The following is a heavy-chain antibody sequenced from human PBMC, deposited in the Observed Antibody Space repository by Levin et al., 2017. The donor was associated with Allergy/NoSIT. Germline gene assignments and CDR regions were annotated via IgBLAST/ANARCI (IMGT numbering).Heavy chain of an antibody. CDR1: GGSISSSSYY. Sequence: PSETLSLTCTVSGGSISSSSYYWGWIRQPPGKGLEWIGSIYYSGSTYYNPSLKSRVTISVDTSKNQFSLKLSSVTAADTAVYYCARQGSSGWYRGWGQGTLVTVSS. D-gene: IGHD6-19*01. CDR3: ARQGSSGWYRG. CDR2: IYYSGST. J-gene: IGHJ4*02. V-gene: IGHV4-39*01.